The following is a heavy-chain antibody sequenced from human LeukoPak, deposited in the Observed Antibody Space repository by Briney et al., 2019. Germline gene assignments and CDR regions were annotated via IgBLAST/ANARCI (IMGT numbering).Heavy chain of an antibody. J-gene: IGHJ6*02. V-gene: IGHV3-33*01. CDR1: GFTFSSYG. CDR2: IWYDGSNK. Sequence: GRSLRLSCAASGFTFSSYGMHWVRQAPGKVLEWVAVIWYDGSNKYYADFVKGRFTISRDNSKNTLYLQMNSLRAEDTAVYYCARNPTEGYCSGGSCYSNYYYGMDVWGQGTTVTVSS. D-gene: IGHD2-15*01. CDR3: ARNPTEGYCSGGSCYSNYYYGMDV.